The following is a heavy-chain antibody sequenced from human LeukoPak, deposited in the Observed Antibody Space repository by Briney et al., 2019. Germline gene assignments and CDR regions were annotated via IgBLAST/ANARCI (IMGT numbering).Heavy chain of an antibody. D-gene: IGHD3-10*01. CDR2: IIPIFGTA. Sequence: GASVKVSCKASGGTFSSYAISWVRQAPGQGLEWMGGIIPIFGTANYAQKFQGRVTITADKSTSTAYMELSSLRSEDTAVYYCARDATNYYGSGSYYNRNYYYYYMDVWGKGTTVTVSS. J-gene: IGHJ6*03. V-gene: IGHV1-69*06. CDR3: ARDATNYYGSGSYYNRNYYYYYMDV. CDR1: GGTFSSYA.